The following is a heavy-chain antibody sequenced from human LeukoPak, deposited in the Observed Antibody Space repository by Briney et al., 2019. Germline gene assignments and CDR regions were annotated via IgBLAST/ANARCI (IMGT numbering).Heavy chain of an antibody. CDR1: GGSFSGYY. CDR3: ARDHFNYYGSGSYPQYYFDY. V-gene: IGHV4-34*01. J-gene: IGHJ4*02. Sequence: PSETLSLTCAVYGGSFSGYYWSWIRQPPGKGLEWIGEINHSGSTNYNPSLKSRVTMSVDTSKNQFSLKLSSVTAADTAVYYCARDHFNYYGSGSYPQYYFDYWGQGTLVTVSS. CDR2: INHSGST. D-gene: IGHD3-10*01.